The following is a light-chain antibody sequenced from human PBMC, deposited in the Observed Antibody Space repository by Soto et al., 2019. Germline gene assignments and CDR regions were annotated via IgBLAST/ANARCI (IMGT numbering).Light chain of an antibody. V-gene: IGKV2-28*01. CDR3: MQALQTRK. CDR1: QILLHSNGYNY. Sequence: DIVITHSPLSLPVTPVDPASISFMSSQILLHSNGYNYLDWYLQKPGQSPQLLIYLGSNRASGVPDRFSGSGSGTDFTLKISRVEAEDVGVYYCMQALQTRKFGQGTKVDIK. J-gene: IGKJ1*01. CDR2: LGS.